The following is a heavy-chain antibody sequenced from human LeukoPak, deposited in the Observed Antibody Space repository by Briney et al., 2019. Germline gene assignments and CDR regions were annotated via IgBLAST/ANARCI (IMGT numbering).Heavy chain of an antibody. CDR3: ASCSSGSWYFDY. Sequence: PSETLSLTCAVYGGSFSGYYWSWIRQPPGKGLEWIGEINHSGSTNYNPSLKSRVTISVDTSKNQFSLKLSSVTAADTAVYYCASCSSGSWYFDYWSQGTLVTVSS. V-gene: IGHV4-34*01. D-gene: IGHD6-19*01. CDR1: GGSFSGYY. CDR2: INHSGST. J-gene: IGHJ4*02.